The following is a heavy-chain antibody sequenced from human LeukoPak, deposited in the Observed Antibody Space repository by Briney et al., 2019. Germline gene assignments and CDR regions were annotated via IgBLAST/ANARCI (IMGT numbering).Heavy chain of an antibody. CDR1: GFIVSTNY. Sequence: GGSLRLSCVVSGFIVSTNYMSWVRQAPGKGLEWVSVFYSGGNTYYADSVKGRFTISRDTSKNTLYLQMDSLRAEDTAVYYCARGGGAYCGDDCRRTFDYWGQGTLVTVPS. V-gene: IGHV3-53*01. D-gene: IGHD2-21*02. CDR3: ARGGGAYCGDDCRRTFDY. CDR2: FYSGGNT. J-gene: IGHJ4*02.